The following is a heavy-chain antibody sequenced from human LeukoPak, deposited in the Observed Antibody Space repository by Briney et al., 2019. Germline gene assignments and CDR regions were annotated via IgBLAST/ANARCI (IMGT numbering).Heavy chain of an antibody. V-gene: IGHV3-30*18. CDR3: AKALRSMGDPFDI. J-gene: IGHJ3*02. CDR1: GFGFGSYN. CDR2: ISFDGNDK. Sequence: PGGSLRLTCAASGFGFGSYNMDWVRQAPDKGLEWVTLISFDGNDKKYADSVRGRFTVSRDNSRNTLFLQMNSLRADDTAVYYCAKALRSMGDPFDIWGQGTMVAVSS. D-gene: IGHD2/OR15-2a*01.